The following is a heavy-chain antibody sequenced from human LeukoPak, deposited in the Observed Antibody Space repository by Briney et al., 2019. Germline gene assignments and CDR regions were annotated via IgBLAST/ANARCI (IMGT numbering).Heavy chain of an antibody. Sequence: ASVKVSCKASGYTFTGYYMHWVRQAPGQGLEGMGRINPNSGGTNYAQKFQGRVTMTRDTSVSTAYMELSRLRSDDTAVYYCARDEGSGWASFDYWGQGTLLTVSS. CDR1: GYTFTGYY. CDR3: ARDEGSGWASFDY. D-gene: IGHD6-19*01. J-gene: IGHJ4*02. V-gene: IGHV1-2*06. CDR2: INPNSGGT.